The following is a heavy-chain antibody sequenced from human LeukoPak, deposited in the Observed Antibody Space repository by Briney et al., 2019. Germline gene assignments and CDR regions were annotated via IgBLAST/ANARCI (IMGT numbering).Heavy chain of an antibody. CDR3: ARQIAYGKWYFDY. Sequence: SETLSLTCTVSGVSISSSSDWWGWIGQPPGQGLEGVGSSYATGQTYYSASLKSRVTTSVDTSKSQFSLKLSSVTAADTAVYYCARQIAYGKWYFDYWGQGTLVTVSS. CDR2: SYATGQT. V-gene: IGHV4-39*01. CDR1: GVSISSSSDW. J-gene: IGHJ4*02. D-gene: IGHD2-21*01.